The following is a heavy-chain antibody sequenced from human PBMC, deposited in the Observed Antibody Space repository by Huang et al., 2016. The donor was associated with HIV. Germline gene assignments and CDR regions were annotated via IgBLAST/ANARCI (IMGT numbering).Heavy chain of an antibody. V-gene: IGHV4-34*01. D-gene: IGHD3-22*01. Sequence: QVQLQQWGAGLLKPSATLSLTCSVYGGSFSGYYWSWIRQPPGKGLEWIGEINHNGSTNYNPALKSRVTISGDTSKNQFSLKLSSVTAADTAVYYCARILMYYNSSGYGFDYWGQGTLVTVSS. J-gene: IGHJ4*02. CDR3: ARILMYYNSSGYGFDY. CDR2: INHNGST. CDR1: GGSFSGYY.